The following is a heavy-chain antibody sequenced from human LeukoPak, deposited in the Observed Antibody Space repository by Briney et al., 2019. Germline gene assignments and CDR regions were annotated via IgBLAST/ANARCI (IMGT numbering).Heavy chain of an antibody. J-gene: IGHJ6*02. D-gene: IGHD1-1*01. CDR3: GRVQTGKGMDV. Sequence: GGSLRLSCVGSGFTFSDHYMDWARQGPGKGLEWGARTRNKANSYTTEYATTVKGRFPISRDDPKSSVCLQVNSLKSEDTAVYYCGRVQTGKGMDVWGQGTTVTVSS. CDR1: GFTFSDHY. V-gene: IGHV3-72*01. CDR2: TRNKANSYTT.